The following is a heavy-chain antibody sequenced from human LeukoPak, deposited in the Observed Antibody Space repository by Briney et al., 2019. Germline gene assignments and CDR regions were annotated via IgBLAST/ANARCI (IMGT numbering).Heavy chain of an antibody. CDR1: GGSISSYY. Sequence: SQTLSLTCAVSGGSISSYYWSWIRQPPGKGLEWIGYIYYSGSTYYNPSLKSRVTISVDTSKNQFSLKLSSVTAADTAVYYCARQGRDGYNVGGDYWGQGTLVTVSS. V-gene: IGHV4-59*04. CDR2: IYYSGST. CDR3: ARQGRDGYNVGGDY. J-gene: IGHJ4*02. D-gene: IGHD5-24*01.